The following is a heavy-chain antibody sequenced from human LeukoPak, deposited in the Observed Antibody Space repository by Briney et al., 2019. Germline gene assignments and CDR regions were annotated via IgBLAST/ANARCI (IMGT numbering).Heavy chain of an antibody. CDR1: GASSDDYY. CDR2: INHSGYT. V-gene: IGHV4-34*01. CDR3: TRMTTGHDY. Sequence: SETLSLTSGVSGASSDDYYWSWVRQTPGKGLEWLGEINHSGYTNDSPSLKSRVTLSIATSRKQFSLNLRSVTVADAGIYYCTRMTTGHDYWGQGTLVTVSS. D-gene: IGHD4-17*01. J-gene: IGHJ4*02.